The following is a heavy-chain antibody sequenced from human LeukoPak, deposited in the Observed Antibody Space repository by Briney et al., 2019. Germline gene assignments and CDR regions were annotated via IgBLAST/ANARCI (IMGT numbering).Heavy chain of an antibody. V-gene: IGHV4-59*01. CDR2: IYYSGST. D-gene: IGHD3-10*01. CDR1: GGSISSYY. CDR3: ASTPHYYGSGSYFWWFDP. J-gene: IGHJ5*02. Sequence: SETLSLTCTVSGGSISSYYWSWIRQPPGKGLEWIGYIYYSGSTNYNPSLKSRVTISVDTSKNQFSLKLSSVTAAATAVYYCASTPHYYGSGSYFWWFDPWGQGTLVTVSS.